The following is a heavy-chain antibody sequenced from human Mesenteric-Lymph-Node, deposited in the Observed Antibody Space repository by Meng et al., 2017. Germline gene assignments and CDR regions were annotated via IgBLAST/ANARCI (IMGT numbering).Heavy chain of an antibody. V-gene: IGHV3-23*01. CDR2: ISGSGGRT. CDR3: AKDTEVVRGFDY. D-gene: IGHD2-2*01. J-gene: IGHJ4*02. Sequence: GESLKISCAASGFTVSSNYMSWGRQAPGKGLEWVSAISGSGGRTYYAHSVKGRFTISSDNSKNTLYLQMNSLRSEDTAVYYCAKDTEVVRGFDYWGQGTLVTVSS. CDR1: GFTVSSNY.